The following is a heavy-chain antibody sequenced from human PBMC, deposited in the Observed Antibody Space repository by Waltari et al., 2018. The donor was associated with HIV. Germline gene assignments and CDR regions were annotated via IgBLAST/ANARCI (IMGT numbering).Heavy chain of an antibody. J-gene: IGHJ2*01. CDR2: IYYSGNT. V-gene: IGHV4-39*01. D-gene: IGHD1-26*01. CDR1: GGALSNSQYF. Sequence: LQLQESGSGLVKPSATLSLTCTVSGGALSNSQYFLCWIRQTPGKGLEWIGSIYYSGNTYYNPSLKSRVTISVDTSKNQFSLKLSTMTTADTAVFYCARHALRVGAAYWNFDLWGRGTLVTVSS. CDR3: ARHALRVGAAYWNFDL.